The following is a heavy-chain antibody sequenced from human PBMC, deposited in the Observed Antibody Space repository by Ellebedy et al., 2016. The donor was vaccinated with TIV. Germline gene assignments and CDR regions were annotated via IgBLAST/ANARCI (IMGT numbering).Heavy chain of an antibody. CDR1: GFTFSAFA. Sequence: GESLKISCAASGFTFSAFAMAWVRQTPGKGLQCVSGIYGSGRGIFYSDSVKGRFTISRDNSKNTLYLQMDSLRAEDTAIYYCAKDQVAGDGRWVFDMWGQGSMVTASS. V-gene: IGHV3-23*01. CDR2: IYGSGRGI. J-gene: IGHJ3*02. D-gene: IGHD5-24*01. CDR3: AKDQVAGDGRWVFDM.